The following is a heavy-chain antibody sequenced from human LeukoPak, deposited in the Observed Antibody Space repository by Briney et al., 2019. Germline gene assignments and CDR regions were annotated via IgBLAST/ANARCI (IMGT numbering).Heavy chain of an antibody. CDR1: GFTFSNYG. J-gene: IGHJ4*02. CDR2: ISDTGGTT. D-gene: IGHD3-9*01. V-gene: IGHV3-23*01. Sequence: GGSLRLSCAASGFTFSNYGMSWVRQAPGKGLEWVSGISDTGGTTHYADSVKGRFTISRDNAKNSLYLQMNSLRAEDTAVYYCARHSPYYDILTGYLDYWGQGTLVTVSS. CDR3: ARHSPYYDILTGYLDY.